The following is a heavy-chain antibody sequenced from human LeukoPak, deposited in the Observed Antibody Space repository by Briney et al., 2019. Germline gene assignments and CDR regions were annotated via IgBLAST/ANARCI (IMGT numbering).Heavy chain of an antibody. V-gene: IGHV3-23*01. CDR2: ISGSGGST. CDR1: GFTFSSYA. CDR3: ARDFRNHCSSTSCYTVNPFRGIYYYYMDV. Sequence: GGSLRLSCAASGFTFSSYAMSWVRQAPGKGLEWVSAISGSGGSTYYADSVKGRFTISRDNSKNTLYLQMNSLRAEDTAVYYCARDFRNHCSSTSCYTVNPFRGIYYYYMDVWGKGTTVTVSS. D-gene: IGHD2-2*02. J-gene: IGHJ6*03.